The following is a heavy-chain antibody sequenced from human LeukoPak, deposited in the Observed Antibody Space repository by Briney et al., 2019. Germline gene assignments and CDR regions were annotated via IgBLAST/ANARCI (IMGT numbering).Heavy chain of an antibody. CDR3: ARHTTVTTGAFDI. J-gene: IGHJ3*02. Sequence: SETLSLTCTVSGGSISSYYWSWIRQPPGKGLEWIGYIYFTGSTNYNPSLKSRVTISVDTSKNQFSLNLSSVTAADTAMYYCARHTTVTTGAFDIWGQGTMVTVSS. V-gene: IGHV4-59*08. CDR1: GGSISSYY. CDR2: IYFTGST. D-gene: IGHD4-17*01.